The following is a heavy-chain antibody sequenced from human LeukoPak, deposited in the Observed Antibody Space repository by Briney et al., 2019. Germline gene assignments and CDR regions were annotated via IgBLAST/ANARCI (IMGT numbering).Heavy chain of an antibody. CDR2: ISSNGGST. CDR1: GFTFSSYA. Sequence: GGSLRLSCSASGFTFSSYAMHWVRQAPGKGLEYVSAISSNGGSTHYADSVKGRFTISRDNSKNTLYLQMSSLRAEDTAVYYCVKGGYCSSTSCSEDAFDIWGQGTMVTVSS. CDR3: VKGGYCSSTSCSEDAFDI. D-gene: IGHD2-2*01. V-gene: IGHV3-64D*06. J-gene: IGHJ3*02.